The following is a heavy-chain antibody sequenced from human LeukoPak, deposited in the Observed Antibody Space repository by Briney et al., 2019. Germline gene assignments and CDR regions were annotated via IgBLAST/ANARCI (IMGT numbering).Heavy chain of an antibody. CDR3: ARHCAGGSCADY. D-gene: IGHD2-15*01. CDR1: GYIFTSYW. J-gene: IGHJ4*02. Sequence: GASLQISCQGSGYIFTSYWIGWVRQVPGKGLEWMGIIYPGDSDTRYSPSFQGQVTISADKSISTAYLQWSSLKASDTAMYYCARHCAGGSCADYWGQGTLVTVSS. V-gene: IGHV5-51*01. CDR2: IYPGDSDT.